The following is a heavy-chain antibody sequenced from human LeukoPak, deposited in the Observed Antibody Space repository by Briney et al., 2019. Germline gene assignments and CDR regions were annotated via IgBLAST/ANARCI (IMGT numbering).Heavy chain of an antibody. Sequence: GGSLRLSCAASGFTFSSYGMHWVRQAPGKGLEWVAVISYDGSNKYYADSVKGRFTISRDNSKNTLYLQMNSLRAEDTAVYYCARGGTAMVMVYWGQGTPVTVSS. CDR3: ARGGTAMVMVY. CDR1: GFTFSSYG. J-gene: IGHJ4*02. CDR2: ISYDGSNK. D-gene: IGHD5-18*01. V-gene: IGHV3-30*03.